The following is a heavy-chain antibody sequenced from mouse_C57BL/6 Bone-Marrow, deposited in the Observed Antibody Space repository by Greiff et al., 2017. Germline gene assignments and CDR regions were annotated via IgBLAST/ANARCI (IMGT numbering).Heavy chain of an antibody. CDR3: ARVQLYYFDY. D-gene: IGHD3-1*01. CDR2: IDPSDSYT. V-gene: IGHV1-69*01. Sequence: QVQLQQPGAELVMPGASVKLSCKASGYTFTSYWMHWVKQRPGQGLEWIGEIDPSDSYTNYNQTFKGKSTLTVDKSSSTAYMQLSSLTSEDSAVYYCARVQLYYFDYWGPGTTLTVSS. J-gene: IGHJ2*01. CDR1: GYTFTSYW.